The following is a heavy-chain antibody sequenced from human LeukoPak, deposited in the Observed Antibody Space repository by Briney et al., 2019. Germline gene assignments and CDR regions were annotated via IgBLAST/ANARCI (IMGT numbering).Heavy chain of an antibody. J-gene: IGHJ4*02. D-gene: IGHD4-11*01. V-gene: IGHV4-4*07. Sequence: SETLSLTCTVSGGSISSYYWAWIRQPAGKGLEWIGRINSSGSTSYNPSLRSRVTMSVDTSKNQFSLNLSSVTAADTAVYYCARGGRDINYERDYDHWGQGTLVTVSS. CDR3: ARGGRDINYERDYDH. CDR2: INSSGST. CDR1: GGSISSYY.